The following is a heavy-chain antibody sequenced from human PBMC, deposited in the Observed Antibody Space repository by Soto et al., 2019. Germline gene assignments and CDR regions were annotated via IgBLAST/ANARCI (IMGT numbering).Heavy chain of an antibody. V-gene: IGHV4-34*01. J-gene: IGHJ4*01. CDR2: ISQTETT. D-gene: IGHD2-15*01. CDR1: GESFGGFY. CDR3: VHSPNVAVDH. Sequence: NPSETLSLTCVVYGESFGGFYWSWVRQSPGKGLEWIGEISQTETTAYSPSLKSRVSISADTSKKQFSLTLTSVTAADTAVYYCVHSPNVAVDHWGQGTLVTVSS.